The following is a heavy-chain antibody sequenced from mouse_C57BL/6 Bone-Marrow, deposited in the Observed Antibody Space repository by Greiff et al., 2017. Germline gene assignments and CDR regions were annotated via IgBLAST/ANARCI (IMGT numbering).Heavy chain of an antibody. J-gene: IGHJ1*03. CDR3: ARRNYYGSSYWYFDV. D-gene: IGHD1-1*01. Sequence: EVKLQESGPELVKPGASVKISCKASGYSFTDYNMNWVKQSNGKSLEWIGVINPNYGTTSYNQKFKGKATLTVDQSSSTAYMQLNSLTSEDSAVYYCARRNYYGSSYWYFDVWGTGTTVTVSS. CDR2: INPNYGTT. V-gene: IGHV1-39*01. CDR1: GYSFTDYN.